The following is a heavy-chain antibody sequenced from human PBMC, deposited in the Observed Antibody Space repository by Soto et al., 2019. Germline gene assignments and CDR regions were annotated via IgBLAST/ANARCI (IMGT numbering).Heavy chain of an antibody. Sequence: QVQLVQSGAEVKKPGASVKVSCKASGYTFTSYGISWVRQAPGQGLEWMGWISAYNGNTNYAQKLQGRVTMTTDTSTSTAYMELRSLRSDDTAVYNCAGEAIGGYGYNSLGWFDPWGQGTLVTVSS. CDR1: GYTFTSYG. J-gene: IGHJ5*02. D-gene: IGHD5-12*01. CDR3: AGEAIGGYGYNSLGWFDP. V-gene: IGHV1-18*01. CDR2: ISAYNGNT.